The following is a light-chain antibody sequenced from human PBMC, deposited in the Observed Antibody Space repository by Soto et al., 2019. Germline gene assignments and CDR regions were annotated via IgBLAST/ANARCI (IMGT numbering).Light chain of an antibody. Sequence: DIQMTQSPSSLSASVGNRVTITCRASESISRHLNWYQQKPGKAPNLLTYAASTLQNGVPSRFSGSGSGTDFTLTISSLQPEDFATYYCQQSYSTLSISFGQGTRLEIK. J-gene: IGKJ5*01. CDR2: AAS. CDR3: QQSYSTLSIS. CDR1: ESISRH. V-gene: IGKV1-39*01.